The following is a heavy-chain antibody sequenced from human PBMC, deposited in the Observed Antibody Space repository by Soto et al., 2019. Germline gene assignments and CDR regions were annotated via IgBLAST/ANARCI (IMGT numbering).Heavy chain of an antibody. Sequence: PGGSLRLSCAASGFTVSSNYMSWVRQAPGKGLEWVSVIYSGGNTYYADSVKGRFTISRHNSKNTLYLQMNSLRAEDTAVYYCARDRSDPGFRGYYYMDVWGKGTTVTVSS. CDR1: GFTVSSNY. J-gene: IGHJ6*03. V-gene: IGHV3-53*04. CDR3: ARDRSDPGFRGYYYMDV. CDR2: IYSGGNT. D-gene: IGHD3-10*01.